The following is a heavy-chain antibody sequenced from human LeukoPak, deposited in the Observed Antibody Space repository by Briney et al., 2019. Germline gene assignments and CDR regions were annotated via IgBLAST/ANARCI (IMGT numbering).Heavy chain of an antibody. V-gene: IGHV1-18*01. CDR1: GYTFTSYG. Sequence: ASVKVSCKASGYTFTSYGISWVRQAPGQGLEWMGWISAYNGNTNYAQKLQGRVTMTRDTSISTAYMELSRLRSDDTAVYYCARGLNLLGRFDPWGQGTLVTVSS. J-gene: IGHJ5*02. CDR2: ISAYNGNT. CDR3: ARGLNLLGRFDP.